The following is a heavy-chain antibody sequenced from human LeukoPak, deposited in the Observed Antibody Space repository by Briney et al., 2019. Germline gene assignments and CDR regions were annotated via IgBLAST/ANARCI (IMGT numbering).Heavy chain of an antibody. Sequence: PSETLSLICTVSGGSISSYYWSWIRQPPGKGLEWIGYIYYSGSTNYNPSLKSRVTISVDTSKNQFSLKLSPVTAADTAVYYCARGKLGYYYYYYMDVWGKGTTVTISS. CDR1: GGSISSYY. CDR3: ARGKLGYYYYYYMDV. D-gene: IGHD7-27*01. J-gene: IGHJ6*03. CDR2: IYYSGST. V-gene: IGHV4-59*01.